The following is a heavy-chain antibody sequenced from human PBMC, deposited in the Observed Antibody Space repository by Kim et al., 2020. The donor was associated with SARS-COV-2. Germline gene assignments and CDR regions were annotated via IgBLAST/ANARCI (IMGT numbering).Heavy chain of an antibody. J-gene: IGHJ6*02. CDR3: ARDRIYYGSGSPSPSYYYYGMDV. V-gene: IGHV3-30*04. Sequence: GGSLRLSCAASGFTFSSYAMHWVRQAPGKGLEWVAVISYDGSNKYYADSVKGRFTISRDNSKNTLYLQMNSLRAEDTAVYYCARDRIYYGSGSPSPSYYYYGMDVWGQGTTVTVSS. D-gene: IGHD3-10*01. CDR2: ISYDGSNK. CDR1: GFTFSSYA.